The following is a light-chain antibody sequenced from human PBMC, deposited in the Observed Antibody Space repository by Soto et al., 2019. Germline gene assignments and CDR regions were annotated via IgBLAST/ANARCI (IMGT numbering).Light chain of an antibody. CDR3: QQYNNWLT. J-gene: IGKJ4*01. CDR1: QSVSSN. Sequence: EIVLTHSPGTLSLSPGERATLSCRASQSVSSNLAWYQQKPGQAPRLLIYGASTRATGIPARFSGSGSGTEFTLTISSLQSEDFAVYYCQQYNNWLTFGGGTKVEIK. CDR2: GAS. V-gene: IGKV3-15*01.